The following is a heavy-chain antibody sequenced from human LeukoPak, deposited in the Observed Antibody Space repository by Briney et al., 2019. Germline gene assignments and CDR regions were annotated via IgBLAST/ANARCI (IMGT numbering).Heavy chain of an antibody. CDR2: ISYEGSYK. D-gene: IGHD6-13*01. Sequence: GGSLSLSCAASGFSFSSYAMHWVRQAPGKGLEWVAVISYEGSYKYYADSLKGRFTISRDNSKNTLYLQMNSLRAEDTAVYYCARDIGIEQQLAQGPDHGDAFDIWGQGTMVSVSS. CDR1: GFSFSSYA. V-gene: IGHV3-30*04. CDR3: ARDIGIEQQLAQGPDHGDAFDI. J-gene: IGHJ3*02.